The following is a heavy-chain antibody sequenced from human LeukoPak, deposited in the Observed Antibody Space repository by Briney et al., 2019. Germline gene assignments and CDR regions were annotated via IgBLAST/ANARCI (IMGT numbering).Heavy chain of an antibody. Sequence: PSETLSPTCAVYGGSFSGYYWSWIRQPPGKGLEWIGEINHSGSTNYNPSLKSRVTISVDTSKNQFSLKLSSVTAADTAVYYCARGLRTPYIVVVVAAPFDPWGQGTLVTVSS. CDR1: GGSFSGYY. CDR3: ARGLRTPYIVVVVAAPFDP. D-gene: IGHD2-15*01. CDR2: INHSGST. J-gene: IGHJ5*02. V-gene: IGHV4-34*01.